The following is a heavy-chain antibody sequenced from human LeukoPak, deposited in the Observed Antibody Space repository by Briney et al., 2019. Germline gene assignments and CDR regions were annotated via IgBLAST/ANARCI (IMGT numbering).Heavy chain of an antibody. V-gene: IGHV3-7*01. D-gene: IGHD3-3*01. CDR1: GLTFSSYW. CDR3: ARDIYDFWSGYSYNWFDP. CDR2: IKQDGSEK. J-gene: IGHJ5*02. Sequence: GGSLRLSCAASGLTFSSYWMSWVRQAPGKGLEWVANIKQDGSEKYYVDSVKGRFTISRDNAKNSLYLQMNSLRAEDTAVYYCARDIYDFWSGYSYNWFDPWGQGTLVTVSS.